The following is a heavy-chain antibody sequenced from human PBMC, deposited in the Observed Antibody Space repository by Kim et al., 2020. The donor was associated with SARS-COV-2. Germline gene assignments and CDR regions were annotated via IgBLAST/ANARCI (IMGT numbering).Heavy chain of an antibody. Sequence: GGSLRLSCAASGFTFSSYAMSWVRQAPGKGLEWVSGISGSGGSTYYADSVKGRFTISRDNSKNTLYLQMNSLRAEDTAVYYCAKEARRIQLWPGHPADYWGQGTLVTVSS. CDR1: GFTFSSYA. CDR3: AKEARRIQLWPGHPADY. J-gene: IGHJ4*02. V-gene: IGHV3-23*01. CDR2: ISGSGGST. D-gene: IGHD5-18*01.